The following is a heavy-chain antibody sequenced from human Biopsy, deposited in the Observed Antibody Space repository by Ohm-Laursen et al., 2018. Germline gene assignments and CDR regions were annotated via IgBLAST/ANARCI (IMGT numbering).Heavy chain of an antibody. D-gene: IGHD1-7*01. V-gene: IGHV1-8*01. CDR2: LNPVSGNS. CDR1: GYTFTSYD. Sequence: SVKVSCKGSGYTFTSYDITWVRQASGQGPEWIGWLNPVSGNSNFGQKFRGRVTVTSDTSISTAYMELSGLTSDDTATYYCGRAVRNQLLTDPWGQGTLVTVTS. J-gene: IGHJ5*02. CDR3: GRAVRNQLLTDP.